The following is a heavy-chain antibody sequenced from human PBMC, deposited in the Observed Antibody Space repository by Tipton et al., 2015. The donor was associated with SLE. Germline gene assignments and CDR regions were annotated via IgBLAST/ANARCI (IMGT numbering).Heavy chain of an antibody. V-gene: IGHV3-7*01. D-gene: IGHD3-3*02. CDR1: QFTFSSNW. J-gene: IGHJ6*02. CDR3: ARDILATPFGVDV. Sequence: SLRLSCAASQFTFSSNWMSWVRQAPGKGLEWVATINQDGSAEYYLDSVNGRFSISRDNAKTSLYLQMNSLRAEDTAVYYCARDILATPFGVDVWGQGTTVTVSS. CDR2: INQDGSAE.